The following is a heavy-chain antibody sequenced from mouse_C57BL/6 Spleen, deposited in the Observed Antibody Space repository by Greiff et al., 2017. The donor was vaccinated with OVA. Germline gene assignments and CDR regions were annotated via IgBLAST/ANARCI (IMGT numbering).Heavy chain of an antibody. Sequence: VKLLESGAELVKPGASVKLSCKASGYTFTEYTIHWVKQRSGQGLEWIGWFYPGSGSIKYNEKFKDKATLTADKSSSTVYMELSRLTSEDSAVYFCARHPPVADYFDYWGQGTTLTVSS. D-gene: IGHD1-1*01. CDR2: FYPGSGSI. CDR1: GYTFTEYT. V-gene: IGHV1-62-2*01. CDR3: ARHPPVADYFDY. J-gene: IGHJ2*01.